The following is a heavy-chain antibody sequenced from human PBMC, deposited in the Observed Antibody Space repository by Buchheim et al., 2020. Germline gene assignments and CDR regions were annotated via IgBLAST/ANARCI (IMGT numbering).Heavy chain of an antibody. J-gene: IGHJ6*02. V-gene: IGHV3-23*01. CDR3: AKGAFAASMDV. CDR2: TSGSGSRT. CDR1: GFPFSNYG. D-gene: IGHD2-15*01. Sequence: EVQLLESGGGLVQPGGSLRLSCAASGFPFSNYGMSWVRQAPGKGLEWVSTSGSGSRTYYADSVKGRFIISRANNKKTLNLQMNSLRAEDTAIYYCAKGAFAASMDVWGQGTT.